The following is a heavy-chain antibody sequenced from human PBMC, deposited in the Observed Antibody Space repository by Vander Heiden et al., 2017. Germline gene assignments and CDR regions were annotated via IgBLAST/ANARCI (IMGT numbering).Heavy chain of an antibody. CDR2: ISWNSGSI. CDR3: AKDSGSSGAGYFQH. D-gene: IGHD6-6*01. Sequence: EVQLVESGGGLVRPGRSLRLSCAASGFPFVDYAMHRVRQAPGKGLEWVSGISWNSGSIGYADSVKGRFTISRDNAKNSLYLQMNSLRAEDTALYYCAKDSGSSGAGYFQHWGQGTLVTVSS. J-gene: IGHJ1*01. V-gene: IGHV3-9*01. CDR1: GFPFVDYA.